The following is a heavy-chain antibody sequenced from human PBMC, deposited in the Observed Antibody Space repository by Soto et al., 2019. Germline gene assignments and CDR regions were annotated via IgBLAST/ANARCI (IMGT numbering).Heavy chain of an antibody. CDR2: ISGDGSST. V-gene: IGHV3-74*01. CDR3: ARSSWWSP. CDR1: EFTFRSYW. J-gene: IGHJ5*02. D-gene: IGHD6-13*01. Sequence: EVQLVDSGGGLVQPGGSLRLSCAASEFTFRSYWMHWVRQSPGKGLVWVSRISGDGSSTNYADSVKGRFTISRDNAKNTVYLQIDSLRAEDTAVYYCARSSWWSPWGQGTLVTVSS.